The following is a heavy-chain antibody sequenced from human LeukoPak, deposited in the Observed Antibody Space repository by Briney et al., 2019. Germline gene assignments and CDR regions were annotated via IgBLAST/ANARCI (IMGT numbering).Heavy chain of an antibody. CDR3: ARWVVGGTIDY. D-gene: IGHD1-26*01. Sequence: GASVTVSCTASGYTFVNYGISWVRQAPGQGLEWVGWISAHNGNTYYVQKLQGRVTMTTATPTSTAYMELRSLKSDDTAVYYCARWVVGGTIDYWGQGTLVTVSS. J-gene: IGHJ4*02. CDR1: GYTFVNYG. V-gene: IGHV1-18*01. CDR2: ISAHNGNT.